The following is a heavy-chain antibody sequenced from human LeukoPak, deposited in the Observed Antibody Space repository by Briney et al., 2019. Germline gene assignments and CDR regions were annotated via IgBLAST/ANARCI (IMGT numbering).Heavy chain of an antibody. CDR1: GYSFTSYW. D-gene: IGHD3-9*01. CDR2: IYPGDSDT. CDR3: ARGTMLRYFDWLALNWFDP. Sequence: GESLQISCKGSGYSFTSYWIGWVRQVPGKGLEWMGIIYPGDSDTRYSPSFQGQVTISADKSISTAYLQWSSLKASDTAMYYCARGTMLRYFDWLALNWFDPWGQGTLVTVSS. J-gene: IGHJ5*02. V-gene: IGHV5-51*01.